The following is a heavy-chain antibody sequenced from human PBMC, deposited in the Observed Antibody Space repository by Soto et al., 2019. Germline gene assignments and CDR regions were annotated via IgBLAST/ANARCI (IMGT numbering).Heavy chain of an antibody. V-gene: IGHV3-23*01. Sequence: EVQLLESGGGLVQPGGSLRLSCAASGFTFSSYAMSWVRQAPGKGLEWVSVISGSGGSTYYADSVKGRFTISRDSSKNALYVQRISLRAEDTAVCYCAKRAWGYFSFDYWGQGTLVTVSS. CDR3: AKRAWGYFSFDY. J-gene: IGHJ4*02. CDR1: GFTFSSYA. CDR2: ISGSGGST. D-gene: IGHD1-26*01.